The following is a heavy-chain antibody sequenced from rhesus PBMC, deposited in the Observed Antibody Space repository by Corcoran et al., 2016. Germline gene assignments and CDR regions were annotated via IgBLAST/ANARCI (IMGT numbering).Heavy chain of an antibody. Sequence: QLQLQESGPGLVKPSETLALTCAVSGGSISRNYWSLLRQPPGKGLEWIGRISGSGGSTDYNPSLKCRVTISTDTSKNQFSLKLSSVPAADTAVYYCARDHDSGYYGPFDYWGQGVLVTVSS. V-gene: IGHV4-173*01. CDR3: ARDHDSGYYGPFDY. CDR2: ISGSGGST. D-gene: IGHD3-28*01. J-gene: IGHJ4*01. CDR1: GGSISRNY.